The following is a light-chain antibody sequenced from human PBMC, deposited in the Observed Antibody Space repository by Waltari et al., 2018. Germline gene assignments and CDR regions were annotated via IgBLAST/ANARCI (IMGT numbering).Light chain of an antibody. V-gene: IGLV3-1*01. J-gene: IGLJ2*01. Sequence: SYELTQPPPVSVSPAQTATITCPGDTSEEKYVSWYQKKPGQSPVRVIYQNKKRPSGIPERLSGSNTGNTVSLTISGAQAMDEAEYYCQAWDSNIVVFGGGTKLTVL. CDR2: QNK. CDR1: TSEEKY. CDR3: QAWDSNIVV.